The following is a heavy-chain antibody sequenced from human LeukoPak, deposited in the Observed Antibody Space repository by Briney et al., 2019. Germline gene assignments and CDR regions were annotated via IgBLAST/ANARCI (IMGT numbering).Heavy chain of an antibody. D-gene: IGHD6-13*01. J-gene: IGHJ6*03. Sequence: PSETLSLTCAVYGGSFSGYYWSWIRQPPGKGLEWIAYIHYSGSTNYNPSLKSRVTISVDASKNQFSLKLSSVTAADTAVYYCARDAVPGYSSSWGWDYYYYYMDVWGKGTTVTVSS. CDR2: IHYSGST. CDR1: GGSFSGYY. V-gene: IGHV4-59*12. CDR3: ARDAVPGYSSSWGWDYYYYYMDV.